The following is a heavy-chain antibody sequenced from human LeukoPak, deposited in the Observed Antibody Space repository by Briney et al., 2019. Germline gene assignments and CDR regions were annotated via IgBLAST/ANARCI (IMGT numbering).Heavy chain of an antibody. Sequence: ASVKVSCKVSGYTLTELSMHWVRQAPGKGLEWMGGFDPEDGETIYAQKFQGRVTMTEDTSTDTAYMELSSLRSEDTAVYYCATVKGIVGANNYWGQGTLVTVSS. D-gene: IGHD1-26*01. CDR2: FDPEDGET. CDR3: ATVKGIVGANNY. V-gene: IGHV1-24*01. J-gene: IGHJ4*02. CDR1: GYTLTELS.